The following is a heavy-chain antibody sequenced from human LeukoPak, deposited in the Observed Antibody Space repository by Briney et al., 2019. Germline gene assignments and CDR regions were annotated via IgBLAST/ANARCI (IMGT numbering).Heavy chain of an antibody. CDR2: ISDTGNT. J-gene: IGHJ4*02. D-gene: IGHD3-10*01. CDR1: GFTLSSYA. V-gene: IGHV3-23*01. CDR3: AKDGFTMVRGVPDY. Sequence: GGSLRLSCAASGFTLSSYAMSWVRQAPGKGLEWVSAISDTGNTYHADSVKGRFTISRDSSKNTLYLQMNSLRAEDTAVYYCAKDGFTMVRGVPDYWGQGTLVTVSS.